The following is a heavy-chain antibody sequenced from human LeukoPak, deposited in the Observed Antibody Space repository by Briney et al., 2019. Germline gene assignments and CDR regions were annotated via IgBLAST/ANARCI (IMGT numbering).Heavy chain of an antibody. CDR2: ISAGGTIT. V-gene: IGHV3-23*01. CDR1: GFTFASYA. CDR3: AKKLFSGGSNWFDP. J-gene: IGHJ5*02. Sequence: GGSLRLSCAASGFTFASYAMNWVRQAPGKGLDWVSTISAGGTITYYAPSVEGRFTISRDNSKDTLYLQMNSLGVEDTAIYYCAKKLFSGGSNWFDPWGQGTLVTVSS. D-gene: IGHD1-26*01.